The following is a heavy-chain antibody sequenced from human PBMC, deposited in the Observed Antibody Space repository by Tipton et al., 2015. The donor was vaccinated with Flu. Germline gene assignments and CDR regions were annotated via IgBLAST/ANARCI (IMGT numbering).Heavy chain of an antibody. J-gene: IGHJ4*02. CDR3: ARANDPYYFDY. CDR1: GFSFSNYG. Sequence: SLRLSCAASGFSFSNYGMHWVRQSPGKGLESVATIWYDGSNQYYADSVKGRFTISRDNSKNTLFLQMNSLRVEDSAVYFCARANDPYYFDYWGQGTLVTVSS. CDR2: IWYDGSNQ. V-gene: IGHV3-33*01.